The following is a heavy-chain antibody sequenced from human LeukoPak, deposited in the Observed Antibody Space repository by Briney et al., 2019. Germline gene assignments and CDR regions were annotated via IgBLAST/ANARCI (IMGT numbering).Heavy chain of an antibody. D-gene: IGHD3-10*01. V-gene: IGHV3-23*01. CDR3: ARAMVDY. CDR1: GFTFRAYT. Sequence: PGGSLRLSCATSGFTFRAYTMIWVRQAPGKGLEWVSGIGGSGDDTYYADSVKGRFTISRDNSESTLYLEMNSLRGEDTAVYYCARAMVDYWGQGTLVTVSS. CDR2: IGGSGDDT. J-gene: IGHJ4*02.